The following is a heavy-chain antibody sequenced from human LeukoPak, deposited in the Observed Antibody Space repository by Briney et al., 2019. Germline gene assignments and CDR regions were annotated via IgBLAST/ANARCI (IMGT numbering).Heavy chain of an antibody. D-gene: IGHD2-15*01. CDR3: ATEGPLPGGHDY. Sequence: AGGSLRLSCAASRFTLSSYWMHWVRQAPGKGLVWVSRINSDGSSTNYADFVKGRFTISRDNAKNTLYLQMNSLRAEDTAVYYCATEGPLPGGHDYWGQGTLVTVSS. CDR1: RFTLSSYW. J-gene: IGHJ4*02. V-gene: IGHV3-74*01. CDR2: INSDGSST.